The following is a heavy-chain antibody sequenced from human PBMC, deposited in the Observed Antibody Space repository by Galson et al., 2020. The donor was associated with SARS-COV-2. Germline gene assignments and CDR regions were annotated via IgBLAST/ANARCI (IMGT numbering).Heavy chain of an antibody. Sequence: SETLSLTCAVYGESFNGHYWSWIRQPPGKGLEWNGEINPTGRIHYSPSLKSRTTISADTSKNQFSLKLTSVTAADTAVYFCARGQRQGNTVLMVVSGCAFFLVSWGQGTLVTVSS. V-gene: IGHV4-34*01. CDR2: INPTGRI. D-gene: IGHD2-8*01. CDR1: GESFNGHY. J-gene: IGHJ5*02. CDR3: ARGQRQGNTVLMVVSGCAFFLVS.